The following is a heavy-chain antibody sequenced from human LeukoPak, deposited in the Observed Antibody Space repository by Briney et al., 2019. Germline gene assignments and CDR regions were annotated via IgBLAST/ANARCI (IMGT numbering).Heavy chain of an antibody. CDR2: INPSGGST. CDR3: ARDTNYYDSSGYAYNFDY. V-gene: IGHV1-46*01. D-gene: IGHD3-22*01. CDR1: GYTFTSYY. Sequence: ASVKVSFTASGYTFTSYYMHWVRQAPGQGLEWMGIINPSGGSTSYAQKFQGRVTMTRDTSTSTVYMELSSLRSEDTAVYYCARDTNYYDSSGYAYNFDYWGQGTLVTVSS. J-gene: IGHJ4*02.